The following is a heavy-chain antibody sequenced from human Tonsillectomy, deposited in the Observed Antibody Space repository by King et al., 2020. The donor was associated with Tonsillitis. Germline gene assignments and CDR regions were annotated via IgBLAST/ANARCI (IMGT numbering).Heavy chain of an antibody. V-gene: IGHV4-59*08. Sequence: VQLQESGPGLVKPSETLSLTCTVSGGSISSYYWSWIRQPPGKGLEWIGYIYYSGSTNYNPSLKGGVTISVDPSQNQFSLKLSSVTAADTAVYYCARHGRQQQSPDYWGQGTLVTVSS. CDR1: GGSISSYY. D-gene: IGHD6-13*01. CDR3: ARHGRQQQSPDY. J-gene: IGHJ4*02. CDR2: IYYSGST.